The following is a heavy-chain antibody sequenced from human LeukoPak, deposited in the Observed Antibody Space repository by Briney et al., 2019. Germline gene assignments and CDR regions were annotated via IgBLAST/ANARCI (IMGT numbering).Heavy chain of an antibody. D-gene: IGHD6-6*01. CDR1: GYTFDSNH. CDR3: AKIAARDTGEGY. J-gene: IGHJ4*02. V-gene: IGHV1-46*02. CDR2: INPSGDST. Sequence: GASVKLFCKASGYTFDSNHIHWVRQAPGQWLELMGVINPSGDSTSYAPNFQGRVTVTRDTSTSTVYMELSSLRSEDTAIYYCAKIAARDTGEGYWGQGTLVTVSS.